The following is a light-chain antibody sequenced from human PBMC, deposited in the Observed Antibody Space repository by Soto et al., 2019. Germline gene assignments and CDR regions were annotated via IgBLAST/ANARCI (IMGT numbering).Light chain of an antibody. CDR3: QQRSGWPT. CDR2: DAS. V-gene: IGKV3-11*01. Sequence: EIVLTQSPVTLSLSPGERATLSCRASQSVGSYLIWYQQKPGQAPRLPIFDASTRATDIPDRFSGSGSGTDFTLTISSLEPEDFAVYYCQQRSGWPTFGGGTKVEIK. CDR1: QSVGSY. J-gene: IGKJ4*01.